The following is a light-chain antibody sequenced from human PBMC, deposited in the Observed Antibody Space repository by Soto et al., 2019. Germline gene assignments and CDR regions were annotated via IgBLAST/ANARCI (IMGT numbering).Light chain of an antibody. Sequence: DLQMTQSPSSLSASVGDRVTITCRASQSISSYLNWYQQKPGKAPKLLIYAASSLQSGVPSRFSGSGSGTDFTLTIDSLQPEDFATYYCQQSYSSPYTFAQGTKLEIK. CDR2: AAS. V-gene: IGKV1-39*01. CDR1: QSISSY. CDR3: QQSYSSPYT. J-gene: IGKJ2*01.